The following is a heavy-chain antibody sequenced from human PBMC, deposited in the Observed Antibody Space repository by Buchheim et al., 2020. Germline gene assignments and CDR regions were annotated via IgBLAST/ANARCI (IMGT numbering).Heavy chain of an antibody. D-gene: IGHD3-3*02. V-gene: IGHV3-23*01. Sequence: EMQLLESGGGSVQPGGSLRLSCEASGFTFSNYAMSWVRQAPGKGLEWVSSVCGTGATSYYADSVKGRFTISRDHSKNPFYMERDSLRAEDTAVYYCAKAPWGSIFDFNYGGQGT. CDR2: VCGTGATS. J-gene: IGHJ4*02. CDR1: GFTFSNYA. CDR3: AKAPWGSIFDFNY.